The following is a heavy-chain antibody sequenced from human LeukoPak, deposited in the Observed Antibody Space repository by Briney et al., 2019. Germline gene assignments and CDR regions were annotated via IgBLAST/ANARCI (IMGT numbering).Heavy chain of an antibody. D-gene: IGHD2-21*02. CDR2: IYTGGTT. Sequence: GGSLRLSCAASGFTVSSQYMSWVRQAPGKGLEWVSVIYTGGTTHYADSVKGRFTISRDNAKNTLYLQMNSLRAEDTAVYYCARALRIATNGVVTHHDAFDMWGQGTLVIVSS. V-gene: IGHV3-66*01. CDR1: GFTVSSQY. J-gene: IGHJ3*02. CDR3: ARALRIATNGVVTHHDAFDM.